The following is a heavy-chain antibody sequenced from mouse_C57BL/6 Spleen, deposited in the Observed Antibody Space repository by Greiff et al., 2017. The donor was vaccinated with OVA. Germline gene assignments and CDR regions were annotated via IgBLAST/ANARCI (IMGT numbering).Heavy chain of an antibody. D-gene: IGHD1-1*01. CDR1: GYTFTSYW. J-gene: IGHJ4*01. CDR2: IDPSDSET. Sequence: VKLQQPGAELVRPGSSVKLSCKASGYTFTSYWMHWVKQRPIQGLEWIGNIDPSDSETHYNQKFKDKATLTVDKSSSTAYMQLSSLTSEDSAVYYCASSGSSLYYYAMDYWGQGTSVTVSS. V-gene: IGHV1-52*01. CDR3: ASSGSSLYYYAMDY.